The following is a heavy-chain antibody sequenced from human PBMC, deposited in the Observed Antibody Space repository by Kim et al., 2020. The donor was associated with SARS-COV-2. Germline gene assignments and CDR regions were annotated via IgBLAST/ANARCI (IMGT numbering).Heavy chain of an antibody. Sequence: GGSLRLSCAASGFTFSNAWMSWVRQAPGKGLEWVGRIKSKTDGGTTDYAAPVKGRFTISRDDSKNTLYLQMNSLKTEDTAVYYCTTARLGVYSSSWYALDYWGQGTLVTVSS. CDR3: TTARLGVYSSSWYALDY. CDR2: IKSKTDGGTT. V-gene: IGHV3-15*01. J-gene: IGHJ4*02. CDR1: GFTFSNAW. D-gene: IGHD6-13*01.